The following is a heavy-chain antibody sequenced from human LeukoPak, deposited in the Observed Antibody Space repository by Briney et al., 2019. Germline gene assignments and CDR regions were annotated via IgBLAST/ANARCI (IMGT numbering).Heavy chain of an antibody. CDR1: GFTFDDYA. CDR2: ISWNSGSI. V-gene: IGHV3-9*01. J-gene: IGHJ4*02. CDR3: AKDSGGYDRIFDY. D-gene: IGHD5-12*01. Sequence: PGGSLRLSCAASGFTFDDYAMHWVRQAPGKGLEWVSGISWNSGSIDYADSVKGRFTISRDNAKNSLYLQMNSLRAEDTALYYCAKDSGGYDRIFDYWGQGTLVTVSS.